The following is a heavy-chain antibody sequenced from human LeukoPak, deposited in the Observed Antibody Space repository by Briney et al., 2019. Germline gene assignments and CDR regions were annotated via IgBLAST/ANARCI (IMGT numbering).Heavy chain of an antibody. Sequence: SETLSLTCTVSGGSISSSSYYWGWIRQPPGKGLEWIGSIYYSGSTYYNPSLKSRVTISVDTSKNQFSLKLSSVTAADTAVYYCARLLVGTLYYFDYWGQGTLVTVSS. CDR3: ARLLVGTLYYFDY. D-gene: IGHD2-21*02. CDR2: IYYSGST. CDR1: GGSISSSSYY. J-gene: IGHJ4*02. V-gene: IGHV4-39*01.